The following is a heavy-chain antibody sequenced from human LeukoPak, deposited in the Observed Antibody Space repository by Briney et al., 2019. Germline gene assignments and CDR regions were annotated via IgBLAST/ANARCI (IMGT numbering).Heavy chain of an antibody. CDR1: GYTFTNYG. D-gene: IGHD2-2*01. Sequence: ASVKVSCKASGYTFTNYGISRVRQAPGQGLEWMGWISPYNDYTNYAQKLQGRVTMTTDTSTSTGYMELRRLRSDDTAVYYCARWYCSSTSCYAGAFDMWGQGTMVTVSS. CDR3: ARWYCSSTSCYAGAFDM. CDR2: ISPYNDYT. V-gene: IGHV1-18*04. J-gene: IGHJ3*02.